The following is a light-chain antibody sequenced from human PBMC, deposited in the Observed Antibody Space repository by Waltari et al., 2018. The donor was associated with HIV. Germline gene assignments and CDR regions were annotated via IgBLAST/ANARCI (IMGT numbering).Light chain of an antibody. CDR3: CSYAGSYVYV. J-gene: IGLJ1*01. CDR2: DVS. V-gene: IGLV2-11*01. Sequence: QSALTQPRSVSGSPGQSVTISCTGTSSDVGGYNYVSWYQQHPGKAPKLMIYDVSKRPSGVPDRFSGSKSGNTVSLTSSGLQAEDEADYYCCSYAGSYVYVFGTGTKVTVL. CDR1: SSDVGGYNY.